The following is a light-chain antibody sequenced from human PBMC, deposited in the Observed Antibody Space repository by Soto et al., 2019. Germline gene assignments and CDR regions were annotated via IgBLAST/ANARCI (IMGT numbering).Light chain of an antibody. J-gene: IGKJ1*01. V-gene: IGKV3-20*01. CDR1: ESVASSY. Sequence: EVVLTQSPGTLSLSPGERVTLSCRASESVASSYLAWYQQKPGRAPRLLFYSASCRATGIPDRFSGSGSGTDFTLTISRLEPEDSAVYYCHHFGSLPETFGQGTNVE. CDR2: SAS. CDR3: HHFGSLPET.